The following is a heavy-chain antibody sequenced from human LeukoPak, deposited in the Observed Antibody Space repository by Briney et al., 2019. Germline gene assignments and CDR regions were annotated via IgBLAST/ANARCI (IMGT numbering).Heavy chain of an antibody. D-gene: IGHD6-6*01. CDR3: AREIRERQLVSEDDWFDP. Sequence: GGSLRLSCAASGFTFSSYSMNWVRQAPGKGLEWVPYISSSSSTIYYADSVKGRFTISRDNAKNSLCLQMNSLRAEDTAVYYCAREIRERQLVSEDDWFDPWGQGTLVTVSS. CDR2: ISSSSSTI. CDR1: GFTFSSYS. J-gene: IGHJ5*02. V-gene: IGHV3-48*01.